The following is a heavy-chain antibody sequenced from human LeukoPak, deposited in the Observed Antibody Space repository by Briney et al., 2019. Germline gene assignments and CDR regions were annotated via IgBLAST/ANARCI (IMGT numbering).Heavy chain of an antibody. V-gene: IGHV3-33*01. J-gene: IGHJ3*02. CDR3: ARDLEDSSPFGAFDM. D-gene: IGHD3-22*01. CDR2: IWFDGIRK. Sequence: GGSLRLSCAASGFTFSNYGMHWVRQVPGKGLEWVAAIWFDGIRKYYADSVKGRLTISRDNSKNTLYLQMNSLGAEDTAVYYCARDLEDSSPFGAFDMWGQGTMVTVSS. CDR1: GFTFSNYG.